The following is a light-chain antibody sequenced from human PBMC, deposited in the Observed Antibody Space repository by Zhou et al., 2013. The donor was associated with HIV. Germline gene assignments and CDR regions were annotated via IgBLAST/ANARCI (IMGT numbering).Light chain of an antibody. V-gene: IGKV2D-29*01. Sequence: LLTQNPLFLSVTPGQPASISCKSSQSLLHTDGKTFLHWYLQKPGQPPQLLIYEGSNRFSGVPDRFTGNGSGTDFTLKISRVEAEDVGVYYCLQSMDLLGTFGQGTKLEIK. J-gene: IGKJ2*01. CDR2: EGS. CDR3: LQSMDLLGT. CDR1: QSLLHTDGKTF.